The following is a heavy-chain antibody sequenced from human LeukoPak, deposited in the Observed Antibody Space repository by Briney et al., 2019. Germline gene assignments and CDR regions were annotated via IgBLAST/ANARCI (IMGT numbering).Heavy chain of an antibody. CDR1: GFTFSSYE. CDR3: ARGGVYYFDY. J-gene: IGHJ4*02. V-gene: IGHV3-48*03. D-gene: IGHD6-13*01. CDR2: ISSSGSTI. Sequence: PGGSLRLSCAASGFTFSSYEMNWVRQAPGKGLEWVSYISSSGSTIYYADSVKGRFTISRDNAKSSLYLQMNSLRAEDTAVYYCARGGVYYFDYWGQGTLVTVSS.